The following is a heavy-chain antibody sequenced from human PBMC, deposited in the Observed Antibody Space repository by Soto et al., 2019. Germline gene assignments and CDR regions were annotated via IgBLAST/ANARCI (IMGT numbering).Heavy chain of an antibody. CDR2: ITYDGTNK. V-gene: IGHV3-30-3*01. D-gene: IGHD2-15*01. CDR3: ARGYGDDSSGLDI. J-gene: IGHJ3*02. CDR1: GFTFSSYA. Sequence: QVQLVESGGGVVQPGRSLRLSCAASGFTFSSYAIHWVRQAPGKGLEWVAIITYDGTNKYYADSRKGRFTISRDNSKNTLYLQMNSLSIEDTAVYYCARGYGDDSSGLDIWGQGTMVTVSS.